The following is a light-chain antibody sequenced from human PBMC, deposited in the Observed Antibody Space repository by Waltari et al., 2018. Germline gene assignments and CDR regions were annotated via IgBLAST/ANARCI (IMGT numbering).Light chain of an antibody. J-gene: IGKJ1*01. CDR3: QQYYSTPRT. V-gene: IGKV4-1*01. CDR1: PSGLHRSNNKNY. Sequence: DIVMTQSPDSLAVSLGERATINCKSSPSGLHRSNNKNYLAWYQQKPGQPPKLLIYWASTRESGVPDRFSGSGSGTDFTLTISSLQAEDVAVYYCQQYYSTPRTFGQGTKVEIK. CDR2: WAS.